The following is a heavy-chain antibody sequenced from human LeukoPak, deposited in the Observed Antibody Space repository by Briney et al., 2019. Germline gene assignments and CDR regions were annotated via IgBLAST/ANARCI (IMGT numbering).Heavy chain of an antibody. CDR2: IYYSGST. J-gene: IGHJ4*02. Sequence: SETLSLTCTVSGGSISSYYWSWIRQPPGQGLEWIGYIYYSGSTNYSPSPKSRVTISVDTSKNQFSLKLRSVTAANTAVYYCARHCSGSCYHGFDYWGQGTLVTVSS. V-gene: IGHV4-59*08. CDR1: GGSISSYY. CDR3: ARHCSGSCYHGFDY. D-gene: IGHD2-15*01.